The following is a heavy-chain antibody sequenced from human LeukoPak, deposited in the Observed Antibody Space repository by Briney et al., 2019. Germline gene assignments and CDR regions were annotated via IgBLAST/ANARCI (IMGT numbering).Heavy chain of an antibody. CDR3: AKLPDSSGPPYAFDI. CDR1: GVTFSSYA. Sequence: TGGSLNLSCAAPGVTFSSYAMSWVRQPPGKGLEWVSAVSGSGGSTYYADSVKGRFTISRDNAKSTLYLQMNSLRAEDTGVYYCAKLPDSSGPPYAFDIWGQGTMVTVSS. D-gene: IGHD6-19*01. CDR2: VSGSGGST. J-gene: IGHJ3*02. V-gene: IGHV3-23*01.